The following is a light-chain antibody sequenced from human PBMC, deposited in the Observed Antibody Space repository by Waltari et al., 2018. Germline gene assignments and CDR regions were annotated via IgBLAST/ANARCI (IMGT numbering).Light chain of an antibody. J-gene: IGLJ2*01. Sequence: SYELTQPPSVSVSPGQTATIPCSGDKLGDKYTFWDQQRPGQSPVVVIYQDTERPSGIPERFSGSNPGNTATLTISGTLPMDEGDYFCQVWDSSTGVVFGGGTTLTVL. CDR2: QDT. V-gene: IGLV3-1*01. CDR3: QVWDSSTGVV. CDR1: KLGDKY.